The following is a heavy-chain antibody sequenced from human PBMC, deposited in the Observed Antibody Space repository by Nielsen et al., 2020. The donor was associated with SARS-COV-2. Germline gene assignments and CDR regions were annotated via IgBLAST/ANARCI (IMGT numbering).Heavy chain of an antibody. D-gene: IGHD3-10*01. J-gene: IGHJ4*02. Sequence: SVKVSCKASGFTFTSSAMQWVRQARGQRLEWIGWIVVGSGNTNYAQKFQERVTITRDMSTSTAYMELSSLRSEDTAVYYCASSYYYGSGSYRPFDYWGQGTLVTVSS. CDR3: ASSYYYGSGSYRPFDY. CDR1: GFTFTSSA. CDR2: IVVGSGNT. V-gene: IGHV1-58*02.